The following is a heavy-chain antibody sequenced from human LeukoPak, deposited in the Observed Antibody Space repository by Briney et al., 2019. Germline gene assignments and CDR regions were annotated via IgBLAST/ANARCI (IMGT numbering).Heavy chain of an antibody. J-gene: IGHJ4*02. V-gene: IGHV4-39*01. CDR1: GGSISSSSYY. D-gene: IGHD6-19*01. Sequence: PSETLSLTCTVSGGSISSSSYYWGWIRQPPGKELESIGSIYYSGSTYYNPSLKSRVTISVDTSKNQFSLKLSSVTAADTAVYYCARLPVAGTKGGDYWGQGTLVTVSS. CDR3: ARLPVAGTKGGDY. CDR2: IYYSGST.